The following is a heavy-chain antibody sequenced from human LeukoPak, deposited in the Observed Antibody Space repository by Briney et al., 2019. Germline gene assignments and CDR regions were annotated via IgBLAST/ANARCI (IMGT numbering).Heavy chain of an antibody. J-gene: IGHJ6*02. CDR1: GFTLSSYW. D-gene: IGHD3-16*01. V-gene: IGHV3-7*03. CDR2: INHNGNVN. CDR3: ARGGGLDV. Sequence: GGSLRLSCAASGFTLSSYWMNWARQAPGKGLEWVASINHNGNVNHYVDSVKGRFTISRDNAKNSLYLQMSNLRGEDTAVYFCARGGGLDVWGQGATVTVSS.